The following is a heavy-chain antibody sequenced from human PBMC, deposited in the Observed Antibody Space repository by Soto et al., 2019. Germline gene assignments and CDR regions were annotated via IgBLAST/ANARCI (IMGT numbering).Heavy chain of an antibody. J-gene: IGHJ6*02. CDR1: GYSFTSYW. CDR2: IDPSDSYT. Sequence: GESLKISCKGSGYSFTSYWISWVRQMPGKGLEWMGRIDPSDSYTNYSPSFQGHVTISADKSISTAYLQWSSLKASDTAMYYCARLSYSYGYLYYGMDVWGQGTTVTVSS. V-gene: IGHV5-10-1*01. CDR3: ARLSYSYGYLYYGMDV. D-gene: IGHD5-18*01.